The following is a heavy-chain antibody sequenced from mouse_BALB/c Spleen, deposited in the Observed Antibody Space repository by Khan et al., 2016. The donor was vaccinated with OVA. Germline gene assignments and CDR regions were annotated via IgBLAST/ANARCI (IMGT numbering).Heavy chain of an antibody. V-gene: IGHV3-2*02. D-gene: IGHD1-1*01. Sequence: EVQLQESGPGLVKPSQSLSLTCTVTGYSITSDYAWNWIRQFPGNKLEWMGYISYSGNTQYNPSLKSRNSITRYTSTNQFFLQLNSVTIEDTATYYCARIYGGDFDYWGQGTTLTVSS. CDR1: GYSITSDYA. CDR2: ISYSGNT. CDR3: ARIYGGDFDY. J-gene: IGHJ2*01.